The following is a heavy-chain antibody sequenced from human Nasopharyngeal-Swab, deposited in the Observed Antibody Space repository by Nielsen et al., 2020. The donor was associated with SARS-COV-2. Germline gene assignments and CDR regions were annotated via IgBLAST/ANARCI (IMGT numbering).Heavy chain of an antibody. CDR3: ARESKKVAGLPNYYYHGMDV. D-gene: IGHD6-19*01. Sequence: SVKVSCKASGGTFSSYAISWVRQAPGQGLEWMGGIIPIFGTANYAQKFQGRVTITADESTSTAYMELSSLRSEDTAVYYCARESKKVAGLPNYYYHGMDVWGQGTTVTVSS. J-gene: IGHJ6*02. CDR1: GGTFSSYA. CDR2: IIPIFGTA. V-gene: IGHV1-69*13.